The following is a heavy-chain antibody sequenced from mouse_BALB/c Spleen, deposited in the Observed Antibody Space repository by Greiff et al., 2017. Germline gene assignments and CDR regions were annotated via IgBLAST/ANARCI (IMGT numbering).Heavy chain of an antibody. CDR3: ARGVYRSYAMDY. V-gene: IGHV1-54*01. J-gene: IGHJ4*01. D-gene: IGHD2-14*01. CDR1: GYAFTNYL. CDR2: INPGSGGT. Sequence: VQLQQSGAELVRPGTSVKVSCKASGYAFTNYLIEWVKQRPGQGLEWIGVINPGSGGTNYNEKFKGKATLTADKSSSTAYMQLSSLTSDDSAVYFCARGVYRSYAMDYWGQGTSVTVSS.